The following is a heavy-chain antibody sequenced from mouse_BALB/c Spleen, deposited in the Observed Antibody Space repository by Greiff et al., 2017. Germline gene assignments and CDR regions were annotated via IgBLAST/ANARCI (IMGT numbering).Heavy chain of an antibody. V-gene: IGHV2-9-2*01. CDR3: VRVYDYDASYFDY. J-gene: IGHJ2*01. CDR2: IWTGGGT. D-gene: IGHD2-4*01. CDR1: GFSLTSYD. Sequence: VMLVESGPGLVAPSQSLSITCTVSGFSLTSYDISWIRQPPGKGLEWLGVIWTGGGTNYNSAFMSRLSISKDNSKSQVFLKMNSLQTDDTAIYYCVRVYDYDASYFDYWGQGTTLTVSS.